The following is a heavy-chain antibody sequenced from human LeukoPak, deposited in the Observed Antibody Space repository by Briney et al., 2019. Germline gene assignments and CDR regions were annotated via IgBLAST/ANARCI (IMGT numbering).Heavy chain of an antibody. CDR2: INPNSGDT. Sequence: ASVKVSCKTSGYTFTGYYTHWVRQAPGQGLEWMGWINPNSGDTNYAQKFQGRVTVTRDTSISTAYMELSRLKSDDTAVYYCAKDGGRGFNYGLYYFDHWGQGTLVTVSS. V-gene: IGHV1-2*02. CDR3: AKDGGRGFNYGLYYFDH. D-gene: IGHD5-18*01. CDR1: GYTFTGYY. J-gene: IGHJ4*02.